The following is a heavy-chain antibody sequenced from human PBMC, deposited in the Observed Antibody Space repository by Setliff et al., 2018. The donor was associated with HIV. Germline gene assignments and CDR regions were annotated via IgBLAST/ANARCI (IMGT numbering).Heavy chain of an antibody. CDR3: ARVGENVSGWFDP. CDR1: GGTFSSYV. J-gene: IGHJ5*02. CDR2: IIPILGTA. D-gene: IGHD1-26*01. Sequence: EASVKVSCKASGGTFSSYVITWVRQAPGQGLEWMGRIIPILGTAIYAQKFQGRVTITADESTSTVYMELSSLRSEDTAVYYCARVGENVSGWFDPWGQGALVTVSS. V-gene: IGHV1-69*11.